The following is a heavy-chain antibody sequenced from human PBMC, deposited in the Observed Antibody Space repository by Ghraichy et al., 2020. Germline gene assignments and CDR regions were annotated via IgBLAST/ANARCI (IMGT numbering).Heavy chain of an antibody. D-gene: IGHD2-21*01. V-gene: IGHV3-23*01. CDR3: TRAFCGGTRWVPSYFAR. J-gene: IGHJ4*02. CDR2: ISTGGGHT. CDR1: GFTFSSYG. Sequence: LSLTCAASGFTFSSYGMSWVRQAPGKGLEWVSAISTGGGHTHYADSVKGRFTISRDNSNNTVYLQMNSLRVEDTAVYYCTRAFCGGTRWVPSYFARWGQGPLV.